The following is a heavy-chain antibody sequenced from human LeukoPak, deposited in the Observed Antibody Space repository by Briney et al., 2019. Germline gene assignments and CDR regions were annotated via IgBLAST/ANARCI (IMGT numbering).Heavy chain of an antibody. CDR2: INPKNGAT. D-gene: IGHD2/OR15-2a*01. Sequence: GASVKVSCKASGYTFSDYFIHWIRQAPGQGPQWMAWINPKNGATNYAQRFQGRVTVTRVLSTNTAYMELSGLTSDDTATYYCSRDWKYDSDSTSYRDYWGQGTLVTVSS. CDR1: GYTFSDYF. J-gene: IGHJ4*02. V-gene: IGHV1-2*02. CDR3: SRDWKYDSDSTSYRDY.